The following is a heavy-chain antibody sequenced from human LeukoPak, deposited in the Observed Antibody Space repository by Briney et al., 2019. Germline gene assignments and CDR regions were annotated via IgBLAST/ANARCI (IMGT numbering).Heavy chain of an antibody. D-gene: IGHD6-6*01. CDR2: IIPIFGAA. CDR1: GGTFSSYA. CDR3: ARDRNSSSSDDAFDI. J-gene: IGHJ3*02. Sequence: SVKVSCKASGGTFSSYAISWVRQAPGQGLEWMGGIIPIFGAANYAQKFQGRVTITADESTSTAYMELSSLRSEDTAVYYCARDRNSSSSDDAFDIWGQGTMVTVSS. V-gene: IGHV1-69*01.